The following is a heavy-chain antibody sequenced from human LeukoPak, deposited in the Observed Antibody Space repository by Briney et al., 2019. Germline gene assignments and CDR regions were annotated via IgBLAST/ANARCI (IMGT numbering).Heavy chain of an antibody. CDR3: ARHDRLNRFAR. CDR1: GYSISSGYY. D-gene: IGHD1-14*01. V-gene: IGHV4-38-2*02. CDR2: LYHSGST. J-gene: IGHJ4*02. Sequence: SESLSLTCTVSGYSISSGYYWGWIRPPPRKVLEWIGILYHSGSTNYSPSLKSRFTISVDMAKNQFYLKLSTLTAADTAVYYCARHDRLNRFARWGQGTLVTVSS.